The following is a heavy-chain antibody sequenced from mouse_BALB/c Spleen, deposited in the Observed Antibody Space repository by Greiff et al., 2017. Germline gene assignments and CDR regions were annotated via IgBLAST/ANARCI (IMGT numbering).Heavy chain of an antibody. V-gene: IGHV5-6-2*01. CDR2: INSNGGST. CDR1: GFTFSSYY. J-gene: IGHJ4*01. D-gene: IGHD3-1*01. Sequence: EVQGVESGGGLVKLGGSLKLSCAASGFTFSSYYMSWVRQTPEKRLELVAAINSNGGSTYYPDTVKGRFTISRDNAKNTLYLQMSSLKSEDTALYYCARQLGPAYAMDYWGQGTSVTVSS. CDR3: ARQLGPAYAMDY.